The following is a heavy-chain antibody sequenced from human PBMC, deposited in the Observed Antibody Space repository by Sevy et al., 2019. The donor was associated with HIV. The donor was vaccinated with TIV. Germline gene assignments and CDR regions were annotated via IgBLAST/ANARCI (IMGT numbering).Heavy chain of an antibody. CDR3: AKDKRVRGVIMGTYFDY. CDR2: ISWNSGSI. Sequence: GGSLRLSCAASGFTFDDYAMHWVRQAPGKGLEWVSGISWNSGSIGYADSVKGRFNISRDNAKNSLYLQMNSLRAEDTALYYCAKDKRVRGVIMGTYFDYWGQGTLVTVSS. D-gene: IGHD3-10*01. CDR1: GFTFDDYA. J-gene: IGHJ4*02. V-gene: IGHV3-9*01.